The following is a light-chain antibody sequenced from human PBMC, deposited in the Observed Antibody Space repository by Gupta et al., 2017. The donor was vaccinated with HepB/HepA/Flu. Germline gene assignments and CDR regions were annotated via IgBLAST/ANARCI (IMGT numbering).Light chain of an antibody. CDR3: QSYDSSHVV. V-gene: IGLV1-40*01. CDR1: SSNIGAGYD. J-gene: IGLJ2*01. Sequence: VLTQPPSVSGAPGQRVTITCTGSSSNIGAGYDVHWYQQLPGTAPKLLIYGNSNRPSGVPDRFSGSKSGTSASLAITGLQAEDEADYYCQSYDSSHVVFGGGTKLTVL. CDR2: GNS.